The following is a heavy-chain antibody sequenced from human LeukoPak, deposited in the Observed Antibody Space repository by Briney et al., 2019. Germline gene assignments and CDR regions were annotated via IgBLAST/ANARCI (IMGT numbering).Heavy chain of an antibody. CDR1: GFTFSSYA. D-gene: IGHD6-13*01. J-gene: IGHJ6*02. V-gene: IGHV3-30-3*01. CDR3: ARERGQIQLVRYYYYGMDV. Sequence: GRSLRLSCAASGFTFSSYAMCWVRHAPGMGLEWVAVISSDGSNKYYADSVKGRFTISRDNSKNTLYLQMNSLTTDDTAVYYCARERGQIQLVRYYYYGMDVWGQGTTVTVSS. CDR2: ISSDGSNK.